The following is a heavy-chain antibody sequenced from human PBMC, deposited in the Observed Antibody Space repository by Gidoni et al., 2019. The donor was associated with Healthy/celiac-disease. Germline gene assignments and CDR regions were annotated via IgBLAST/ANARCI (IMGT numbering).Heavy chain of an antibody. CDR3: ARGEYQLLVGWFDP. CDR2: INAGNGNT. V-gene: IGHV1-3*01. Sequence: QVQLVQSGAEVKKPGASVTVSCKASGYTFTSYAMHWVRQAPGQRLEWMGWINAGNGNTKYSQKFQGRVTITRDTSASTAYMELSSLRSEDTAVYYCARGEYQLLVGWFDPWGQGTLVTVSS. J-gene: IGHJ5*02. CDR1: GYTFTSYA. D-gene: IGHD2-2*01.